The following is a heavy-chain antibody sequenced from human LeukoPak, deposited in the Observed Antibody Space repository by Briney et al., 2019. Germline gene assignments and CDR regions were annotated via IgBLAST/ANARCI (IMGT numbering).Heavy chain of an antibody. V-gene: IGHV6-1*01. CDR1: GDSFSSNSAA. CDR2: TYYRSKWYN. CDR3: ASSGYCSGGSCYGNWFDP. Sequence: SQTLSPTCAISGDSFSSNSAAWNWIRQSPSRGLEWLGRTYYRSKWYNDYVVSLKSLITINPDTSKNQFSLQLNSVAPEDTAVYYCASSGYCSGGSCYGNWFDPWGQGTLVTVSS. J-gene: IGHJ5*02. D-gene: IGHD2-15*01.